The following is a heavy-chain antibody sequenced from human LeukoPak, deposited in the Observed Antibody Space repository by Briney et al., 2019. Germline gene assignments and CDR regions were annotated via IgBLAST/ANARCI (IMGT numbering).Heavy chain of an antibody. CDR3: AKGGTTVVDY. CDR1: GLIISNYW. J-gene: IGHJ4*02. Sequence: PGGSLRLSCVASGLIISNYWMHWVRQAPGKGLVWVARINSEGSGTTYADSVKGRFTISRDNAKNTLYLQMNSLRDEDTAVYYCAKGGTTVVDYWGQGTLVTVSS. V-gene: IGHV3-74*01. CDR2: INSEGSGT. D-gene: IGHD4-23*01.